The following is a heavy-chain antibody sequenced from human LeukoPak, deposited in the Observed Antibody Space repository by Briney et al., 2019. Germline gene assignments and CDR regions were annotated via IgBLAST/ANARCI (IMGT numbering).Heavy chain of an antibody. D-gene: IGHD2-8*01. J-gene: IGHJ4*02. Sequence: PGGSLRLSCAASGFTFSSYAVSWVRQAPGKGLGWVSRISGSGGSTYSADSVKGRFTISTDNSKNTLYLQMNSLRAEDTALYYCAKDRSCTNDICHGDFDYWGQGTLVTVSS. CDR2: ISGSGGST. V-gene: IGHV3-23*01. CDR1: GFTFSSYA. CDR3: AKDRSCTNDICHGDFDY.